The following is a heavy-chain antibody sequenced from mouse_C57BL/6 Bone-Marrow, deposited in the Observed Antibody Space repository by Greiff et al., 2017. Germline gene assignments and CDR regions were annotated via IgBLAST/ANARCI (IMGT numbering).Heavy chain of an antibody. J-gene: IGHJ3*01. Sequence: VQLKESGGGLVQPGGSLSLSCAASGFTFTDYYMSWVRQPPGKALEWLGFIRNKANGYTTEYSASVKGRFTISRDNSKSILYLQMNALRAEDSATYYCARSHLAHPFAYWGQGTLVTVSA. V-gene: IGHV7-3*01. CDR2: IRNKANGYTT. CDR3: ARSHLAHPFAY. CDR1: GFTFTDYY. D-gene: IGHD1-3*01.